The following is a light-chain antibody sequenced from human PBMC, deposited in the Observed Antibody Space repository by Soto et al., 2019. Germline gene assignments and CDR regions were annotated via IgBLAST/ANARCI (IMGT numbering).Light chain of an antibody. CDR2: DVN. Sequence: QSVLTQPPSVSGSPGQSVDISCTGTSSDIGAYNRVSWYQQPPGTAPKLTIYDVNNRPSGVPDRFSGSKSGNTASLTISGLQVVDEADYYCSSFTSSNTYFFGTGTKGTV. J-gene: IGLJ1*01. CDR3: SSFTSSNTYF. V-gene: IGLV2-18*02. CDR1: SSDIGAYNR.